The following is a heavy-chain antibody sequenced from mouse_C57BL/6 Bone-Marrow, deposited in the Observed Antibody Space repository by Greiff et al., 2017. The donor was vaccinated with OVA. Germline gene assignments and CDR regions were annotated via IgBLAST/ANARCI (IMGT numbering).Heavy chain of an antibody. CDR1: GFSLTSYG. D-gene: IGHD1-1*01. CDR3: ARINSSYYYGSSYEGFAY. Sequence: QVQLQQSGPGLVQPSQSLSITCTVSGFSLTSYGVHWVRQSPGKGLEWLGVIWSGGSTDYNAAFISRLSISKDNSKSQVFFKMNSLQADDTAIYYCARINSSYYYGSSYEGFAYWGQGTLVTVSA. V-gene: IGHV2-2*01. J-gene: IGHJ3*01. CDR2: IWSGGST.